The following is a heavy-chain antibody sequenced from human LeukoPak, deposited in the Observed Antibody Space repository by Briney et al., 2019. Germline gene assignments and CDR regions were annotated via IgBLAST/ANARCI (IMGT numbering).Heavy chain of an antibody. CDR3: AREILGSGSYPDF. V-gene: IGHV3-33*01. D-gene: IGHD3-10*01. CDR1: GFAFNTYA. Sequence: GGSLRLSCAASGFAFNTYAMHWVRQAPGQGLEWVALIWHDGSHKFYSNSVRSQFTISRDNSKNTVSLQMNNLRPEDTAVYYCAREILGSGSYPDFWGQGTLVTVSS. J-gene: IGHJ4*02. CDR2: IWHDGSHK.